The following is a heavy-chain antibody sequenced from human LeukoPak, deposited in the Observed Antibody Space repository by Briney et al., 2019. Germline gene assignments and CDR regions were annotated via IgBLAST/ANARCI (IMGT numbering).Heavy chain of an antibody. Sequence: PGGSLRLSCAASGFTFSSYAVHWVRQAPGKGLEWVAVISYDGSNKYHAESVKGRFTISRDNSKNTLYLQVNSLRAEDTAVYYCARDPVDCSGGSCYLRVVDYWGQGTLVTVSS. D-gene: IGHD2-15*01. CDR2: ISYDGSNK. CDR3: ARDPVDCSGGSCYLRVVDY. J-gene: IGHJ4*02. CDR1: GFTFSSYA. V-gene: IGHV3-30*01.